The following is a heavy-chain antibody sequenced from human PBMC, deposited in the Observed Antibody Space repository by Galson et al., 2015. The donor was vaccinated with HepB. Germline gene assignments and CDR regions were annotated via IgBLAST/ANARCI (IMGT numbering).Heavy chain of an antibody. J-gene: IGHJ4*02. CDR3: ARDRQYSGSPRSGDY. D-gene: IGHD1-26*01. CDR1: GYTFTSYG. CDR2: ISAYNGNT. Sequence: SVKVSCKASGYTFTSYGISWVRQAPGQGLEWMGWISAYNGNTNYAQKLQGRVTMTTDTSTSTAYMELRSLRSDDTAVYYCARDRQYSGSPRSGDYWGQGTLVTVSS. V-gene: IGHV1-18*01.